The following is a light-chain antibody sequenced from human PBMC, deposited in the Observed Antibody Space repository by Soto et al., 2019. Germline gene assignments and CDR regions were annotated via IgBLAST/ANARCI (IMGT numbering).Light chain of an antibody. CDR1: QSVSSSQ. CDR2: AAS. Sequence: EIVLAQSPGTLSLSPGERATHSCRASQSVSSSQLTWFQQKPGQAPRLLIYAASRRAAGIPDRFSGSGSGTDFTLIISRLEPEDFAVYYCQQYGSVPHTFGRGTKVDIK. J-gene: IGKJ3*01. V-gene: IGKV3-20*01. CDR3: QQYGSVPHT.